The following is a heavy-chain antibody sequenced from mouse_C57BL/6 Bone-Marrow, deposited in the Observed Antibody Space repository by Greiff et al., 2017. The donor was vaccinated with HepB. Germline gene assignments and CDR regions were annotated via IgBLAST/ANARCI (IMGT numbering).Heavy chain of an antibody. D-gene: IGHD1-1*01. J-gene: IGHJ1*03. CDR1: GYTFTDYN. CDR3: ARSIYYYGSSLYWYFDV. CDR2: INPNNGGT. V-gene: IGHV1-18*01. Sequence: EVQLQQSGPELVKPGASVKIPCKASGYTFTDYNMDSVKQSHGKSLEWIGDINPNNGGTIYNQKFKGKATLTVDKSSSTAYMELRSLTSEDTAVYYCARSIYYYGSSLYWYFDVWGTGTTVTVSS.